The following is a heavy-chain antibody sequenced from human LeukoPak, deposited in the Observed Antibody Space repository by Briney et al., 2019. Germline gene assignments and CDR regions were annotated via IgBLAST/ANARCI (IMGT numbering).Heavy chain of an antibody. CDR3: ARGRYSSSLFDY. CDR2: ISSNGGST. Sequence: PGGSLRLSCAASGFTFSNYAMHWVRQAPGKGLEYVSAISSNGGSTYYANSVKGRFTISRDNSKNTLCLQMGSLRAEDMAVYYCARGRYSSSLFDYWGQGTLVTVSS. D-gene: IGHD6-6*01. CDR1: GFTFSNYA. J-gene: IGHJ4*02. V-gene: IGHV3-64*01.